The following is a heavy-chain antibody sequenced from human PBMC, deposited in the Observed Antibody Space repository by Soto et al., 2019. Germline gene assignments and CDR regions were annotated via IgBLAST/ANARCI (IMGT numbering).Heavy chain of an antibody. D-gene: IGHD3-16*02. Sequence: AVSGGSISSSNWWSWVRQPPGKGLEWIGEIYHSGSTNYNPSLKSRVTISVDKSKNQFSLKLSSVTAADTAVYYCARELSGYYYGMDVWGQGTTVTVSS. CDR3: ARELSGYYYGMDV. J-gene: IGHJ6*02. CDR2: IYHSGST. CDR1: GGSISSSNW. V-gene: IGHV4-4*02.